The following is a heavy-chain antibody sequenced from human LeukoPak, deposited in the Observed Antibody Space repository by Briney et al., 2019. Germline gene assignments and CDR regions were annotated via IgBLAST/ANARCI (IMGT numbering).Heavy chain of an antibody. CDR3: ARGPYCSSTSCYTRLTRVGATFLDY. J-gene: IGHJ4*02. D-gene: IGHD2-2*02. CDR1: GGSFSGYY. V-gene: IGHV4-34*01. Sequence: PSETLSLTCAVYGGSFSGYYWSWIRQPPGKGLEWIGEINHSGSTNYNPSLKSRVTISVDTSKNQFSLKLSSVTAADTAVYYCARGPYCSSTSCYTRLTRVGATFLDYWGQGTLVTVS. CDR2: INHSGST.